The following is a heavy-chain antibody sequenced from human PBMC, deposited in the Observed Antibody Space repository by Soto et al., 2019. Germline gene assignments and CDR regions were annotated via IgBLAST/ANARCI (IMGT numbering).Heavy chain of an antibody. CDR3: ARVARSTYYYDSSGYYYYDY. V-gene: IGHV1-69*13. J-gene: IGHJ4*02. D-gene: IGHD3-22*01. CDR1: GGTFSSYA. Sequence: SVKVSCKASGGTFSSYAISWVRQAPGQGLEWMGGIIPIFGTANYAQKFQGRVTITADESTSTAYMELSSLRSEDTAVYYCARVARSTYYYDSSGYYYYDYWGQGTLVTVSS. CDR2: IIPIFGTA.